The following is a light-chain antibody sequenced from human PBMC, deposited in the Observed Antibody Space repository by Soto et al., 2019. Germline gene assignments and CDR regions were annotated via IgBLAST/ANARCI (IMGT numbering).Light chain of an antibody. CDR2: KAC. CDR1: QSISSW. CDR3: QQYNSSTT. J-gene: IGKJ1*01. V-gene: IGKV1-5*03. Sequence: DIQMTQSPSTLSASVGDRVTITCRASQSISSWLACYQQKPGQAPKLLIYKACSLESGVPSRFSGSGSGTEFTHTSSSLQPDEFATYYCQQYNSSTTFGQGTKVEIK.